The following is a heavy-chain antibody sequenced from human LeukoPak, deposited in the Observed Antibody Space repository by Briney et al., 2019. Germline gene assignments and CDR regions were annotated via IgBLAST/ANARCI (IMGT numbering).Heavy chain of an antibody. CDR1: GFTFSSYE. CDR3: ARRYCSSTSCTLDY. Sequence: GGSLRLSCTASGFTFSSYEMNWVRPAPGEGGVEWSYLRSGTTTIYYADSVKGRFTISSDNAKNSLYLQMTSLGAEDTAVYYCARRYCSSTSCTLDYWGQGTLVTVSS. V-gene: IGHV3-48*03. D-gene: IGHD2-2*01. J-gene: IGHJ4*02. CDR2: LRSGTTTI.